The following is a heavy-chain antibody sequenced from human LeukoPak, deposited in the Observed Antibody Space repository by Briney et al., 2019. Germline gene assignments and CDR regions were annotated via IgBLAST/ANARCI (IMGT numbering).Heavy chain of an antibody. CDR3: ARSLEYSSSWYGRYFDY. CDR2: ISYDGSNK. V-gene: IGHV3-30*03. D-gene: IGHD6-13*01. Sequence: GRSLRLSCAASGFTFSNYGVHWVRQAPGKGPEWVAVISYDGSNKYYADSVKGRFTISRDNAKNTLYLQMNSLRAEDTTVYYCARSLEYSSSWYGRYFDYWGQGTLVTVSS. CDR1: GFTFSNYG. J-gene: IGHJ4*02.